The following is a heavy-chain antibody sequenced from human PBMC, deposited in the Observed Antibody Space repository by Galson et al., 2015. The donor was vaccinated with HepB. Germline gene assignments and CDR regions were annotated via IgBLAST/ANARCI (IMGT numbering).Heavy chain of an antibody. CDR1: GFSFSSYR. V-gene: IGHV3-74*01. CDR2: IKGDGSNT. D-gene: IGHD3-16*01. CDR3: AREPRFYYGMDV. Sequence: SLRLSCAAPGFSFSSYRMHWVRHAPGKGLVWVSRIKGDGSNTTYADSVKGRFTISRDNAKNTLYLQMNSLRAEDTAVYYCAREPRFYYGMDVWGQGTTVTVSS. J-gene: IGHJ6*02.